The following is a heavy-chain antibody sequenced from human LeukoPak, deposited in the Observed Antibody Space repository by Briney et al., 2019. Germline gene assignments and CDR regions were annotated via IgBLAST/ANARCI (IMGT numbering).Heavy chain of an antibody. CDR2: IYSGGST. V-gene: IGHV3-66*01. J-gene: IGHJ4*02. CDR1: GFSVSNDY. Sequence: PGGSLRLSCVVSGFSVSNDYMSWVRQAPGKGLEWVSVIYSGGSTYYADSVKGRFTISRDNSKNTLYLQMNSLRAEDTAVYYCARDLLYSSSSDYWGQGTLVTVSS. D-gene: IGHD6-13*01. CDR3: ARDLLYSSSSDY.